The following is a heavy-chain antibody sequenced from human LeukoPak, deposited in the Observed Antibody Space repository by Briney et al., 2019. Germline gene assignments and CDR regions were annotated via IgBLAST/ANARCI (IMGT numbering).Heavy chain of an antibody. V-gene: IGHV4-34*01. CDR3: ARGRRWLQLHGNWFDP. CDR2: INHSGST. Sequence: ASETLSLTCAVYGGSFSGYYWSWIRQPPGKGLEWIGEINHSGSTNYNPSLKSRVTISVDTSKNQSSLKLSSVTAADTAVYYCARGRRWLQLHGNWFDPWGQGTLVTVSS. D-gene: IGHD5-24*01. J-gene: IGHJ5*02. CDR1: GGSFSGYY.